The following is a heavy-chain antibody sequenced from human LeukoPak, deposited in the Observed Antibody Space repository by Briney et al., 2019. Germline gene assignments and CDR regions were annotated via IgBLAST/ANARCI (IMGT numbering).Heavy chain of an antibody. CDR1: GFTFSSYS. J-gene: IGHJ4*02. CDR3: ARDQHQWLVGPPHDY. D-gene: IGHD6-19*01. V-gene: IGHV3-21*01. Sequence: GGSLRLSCAASGFTFSSYSMNWVRQAPGKGLEWVSSISSSSSYIYYADSVKGRFTISRDNSKNTLYLQMNSLRAEDTAVYYCARDQHQWLVGPPHDYWGQGTLVTVSS. CDR2: ISSSSSYI.